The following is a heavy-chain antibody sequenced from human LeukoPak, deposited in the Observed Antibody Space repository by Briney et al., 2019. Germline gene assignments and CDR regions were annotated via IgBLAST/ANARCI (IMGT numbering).Heavy chain of an antibody. Sequence: GGSLRLSCAASGFTFSSYAMSWVRQAPGKGLEWVSAISGSGDSIYYADSVKGRFTISRDNSKNTLYLQMNSLRAEDTAVYYCAKDYGSGDSSPYPFDNWGQGTLVTVSS. CDR2: ISGSGDSI. J-gene: IGHJ4*02. V-gene: IGHV3-23*01. CDR1: GFTFSSYA. CDR3: AKDYGSGDSSPYPFDN. D-gene: IGHD3-10*01.